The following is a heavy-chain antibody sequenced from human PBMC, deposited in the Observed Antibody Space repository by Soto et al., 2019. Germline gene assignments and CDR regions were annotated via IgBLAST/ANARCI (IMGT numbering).Heavy chain of an antibody. V-gene: IGHV1-2*02. CDR3: ARGHSPCYGDYPYFDY. D-gene: IGHD4-17*01. Sequence: QVQLVQSGAEVKKPGASVKVSCKASGYTFTGYYMHWVRQAPGQGLEWMGWINPNSGGTNYAQKFQGRVTITRDTSISTAYMELSRLRSDDTAVYYCARGHSPCYGDYPYFDYWGQGTLVTVSS. J-gene: IGHJ4*02. CDR1: GYTFTGYY. CDR2: INPNSGGT.